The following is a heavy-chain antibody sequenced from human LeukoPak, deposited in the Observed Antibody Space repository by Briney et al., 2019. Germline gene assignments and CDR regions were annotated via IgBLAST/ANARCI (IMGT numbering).Heavy chain of an antibody. J-gene: IGHJ4*02. CDR2: ISGSGGST. CDR1: GFTFSSYA. V-gene: IGHV3-23*01. Sequence: GGSLRLSCAASGFTFSSYAMSWVRQAPGKGLEWVSAISGSGGSTYYADSVKGRFTISRDNSKNTLYLQMNSLRAEDTAVYYCAKGYCSGGSRYLNDYWGQGTLVTVSS. D-gene: IGHD2-15*01. CDR3: AKGYCSGGSRYLNDY.